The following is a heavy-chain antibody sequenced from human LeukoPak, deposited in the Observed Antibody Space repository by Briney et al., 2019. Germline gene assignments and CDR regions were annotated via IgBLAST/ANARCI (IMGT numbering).Heavy chain of an antibody. CDR2: ISYDGSNK. V-gene: IGHV3-30*18. CDR1: GFTFSSYG. D-gene: IGHD6-6*01. Sequence: GGSLRLSCAASGFTFSSYGMHWVRQAPGKGLEWVAVISYDGSNKYYADSAKGRFTISRDNSKNTLYLQMNSLRAEDTAVYYCAKDFWQLAYWGQGTLVTVPS. J-gene: IGHJ4*02. CDR3: AKDFWQLAY.